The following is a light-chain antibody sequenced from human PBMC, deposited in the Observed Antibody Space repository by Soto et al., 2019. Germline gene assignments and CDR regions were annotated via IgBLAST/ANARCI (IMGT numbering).Light chain of an antibody. CDR3: SSYTGSSTLVV. Sequence: QSALTQPASESGSPGQSITISCTGTSSDVGGNKYVSWYQHHPGKAPKLITYEVSDRPSGVSNRFSGSKSGNTASLTISGLQAEDEAEYYCSSYTGSSTLVVFGGGTKLTVL. CDR2: EVS. J-gene: IGLJ3*02. V-gene: IGLV2-14*01. CDR1: SSDVGGNKY.